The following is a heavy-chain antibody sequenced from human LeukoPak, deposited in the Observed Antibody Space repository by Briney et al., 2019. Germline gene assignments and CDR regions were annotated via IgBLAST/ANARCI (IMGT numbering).Heavy chain of an antibody. V-gene: IGHV3-48*01. D-gene: IGHD1-26*01. CDR3: ARVSTSWDYYYYYYMDV. CDR1: GFTFSSYS. Sequence: PGGSLRLSCAASGFTFSSYSMTWVRQAPGKGLEWVSYISSSSSTIYYADSVKGRFTISRDNAKNSLYLQMNSLRAEDTAVYYCARVSTSWDYYYYYYMDVWGKGTTVTVSS. J-gene: IGHJ6*03. CDR2: ISSSSSTI.